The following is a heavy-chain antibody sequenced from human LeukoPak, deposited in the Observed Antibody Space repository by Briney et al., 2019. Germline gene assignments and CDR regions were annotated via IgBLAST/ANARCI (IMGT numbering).Heavy chain of an antibody. CDR3: ASPNSNSYYRTFDI. Sequence: SETLSLTCTVSGGSISNYWSWIRQPPGKGLEWIGYIFYSGSTNYNPSLKSRVIISLDRSKNQFSLKLSSVTAADTAVYYCASPNSNSYYRTFDIWGQGTMVTVSS. D-gene: IGHD3-22*01. CDR2: IFYSGST. J-gene: IGHJ3*02. CDR1: GGSISNY. V-gene: IGHV4-59*08.